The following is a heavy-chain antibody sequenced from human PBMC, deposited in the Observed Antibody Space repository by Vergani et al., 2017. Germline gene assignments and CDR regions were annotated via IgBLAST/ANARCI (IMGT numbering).Heavy chain of an antibody. Sequence: QLQLQESGPGLVKPSETLSLTCTVSGGSISSSSYYWGWIRQPPGKGLEWIGRIYYSGSTYYNPSLKSRVTISVDTSKNQFSLKLSSVTAADTAVYYCARHGVGVILVENWFDPWGQGTLVTVSS. J-gene: IGHJ5*02. CDR1: GGSISSSSYY. CDR2: IYYSGST. CDR3: ARHGVGVILVENWFDP. D-gene: IGHD3-22*01. V-gene: IGHV4-39*01.